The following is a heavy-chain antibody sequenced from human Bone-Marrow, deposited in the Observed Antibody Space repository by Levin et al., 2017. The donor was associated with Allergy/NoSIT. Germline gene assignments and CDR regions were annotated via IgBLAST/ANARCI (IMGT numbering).Heavy chain of an antibody. CDR1: GFTFSSYG. CDR2: ISYDGSNK. D-gene: IGHD5-24*01. J-gene: IGHJ3*02. V-gene: IGHV3-30*03. Sequence: GGSLRLSCAASGFTFSSYGMHWVRQAPGKGLEWGAVISYDGSNKYYADSVKGRFTISRDNSKNTLYLQMKSLRAEDRAVYYCAREGMATQLDVCDIWGEGTMVTV. CDR3: AREGMATQLDVCDI.